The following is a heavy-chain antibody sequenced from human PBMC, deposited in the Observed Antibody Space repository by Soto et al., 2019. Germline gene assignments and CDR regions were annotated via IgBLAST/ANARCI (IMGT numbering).Heavy chain of an antibody. V-gene: IGHV3-23*01. CDR1: GFTFSSYA. D-gene: IGHD2-15*01. CDR2: ISGSGGST. CDR3: VRTSLVVAAATREDY. Sequence: GGSLRLSCAASGFTFSSYAMSWVRQAPGKGLEWVSAISGSGGSTYYADSVKGRFTISRDNAKNTLYLQMNSLRAEDTAVYYCVRTSLVVAAATREDYWGQGTLVTVSS. J-gene: IGHJ4*02.